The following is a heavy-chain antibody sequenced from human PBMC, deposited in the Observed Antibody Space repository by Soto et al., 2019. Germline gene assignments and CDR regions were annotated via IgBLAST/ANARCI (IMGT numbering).Heavy chain of an antibody. CDR3: ASSIWGDGMDV. CDR2: INHSGST. J-gene: IGHJ6*02. V-gene: IGHV4-34*01. CDR1: GGSFSGYY. Sequence: QVQLQQWGAGLLKPSETLSLTCAVYGGSFSGYYWSWIRQPPGKGLEWIGEINHSGSTNYNPSLKRXXTXSXXTSKNQCSLKLSSVTAADTAVYYCASSIWGDGMDVWGQGTTVTVSS. D-gene: IGHD3-16*01.